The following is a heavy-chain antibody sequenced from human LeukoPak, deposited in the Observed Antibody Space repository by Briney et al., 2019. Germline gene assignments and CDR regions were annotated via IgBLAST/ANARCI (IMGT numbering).Heavy chain of an antibody. Sequence: ASVKVSCKASGYTFTGYYMHWVRQAPGQGLGWMGWINPNSGGTNYAQKFQGRVTMTRDTSISTAYMELSRLRSDDTAVYYCAREMVVAATETNYYYYYGMDVWGQGTTVTVSS. CDR1: GYTFTGYY. CDR2: INPNSGGT. D-gene: IGHD2-15*01. J-gene: IGHJ6*02. V-gene: IGHV1-2*02. CDR3: AREMVVAATETNYYYYYGMDV.